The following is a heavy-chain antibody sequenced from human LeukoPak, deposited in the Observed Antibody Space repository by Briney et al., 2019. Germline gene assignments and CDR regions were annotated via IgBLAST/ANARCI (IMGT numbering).Heavy chain of an antibody. V-gene: IGHV1-2*02. Sequence: ASVKVSCKASRYTFTGYYMHWVRQAPGQGLEWMGWINPNSGGTNYAQKFQGRVTMTRDTSISTAYMELSRLRSDDPAVYYCALSIAVAGTFDGFDYWGQGTLVTVSS. D-gene: IGHD6-19*01. J-gene: IGHJ4*02. CDR3: ALSIAVAGTFDGFDY. CDR2: INPNSGGT. CDR1: RYTFTGYY.